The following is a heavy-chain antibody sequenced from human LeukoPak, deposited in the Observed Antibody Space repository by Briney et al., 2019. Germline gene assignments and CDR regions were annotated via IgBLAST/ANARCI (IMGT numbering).Heavy chain of an antibody. CDR1: GGSVSTYY. Sequence: PSETLSLTCTVSGGSVSTYYWSWIRQSAGKGLEWIGHISTSGSTTYNPSLKSRVTMSVDTSKNQFSLKLSSVAAADTAVYYCARGGYDFWSGSKNWFDPWGQGTLVTVSS. D-gene: IGHD3-3*01. CDR3: ARGGYDFWSGSKNWFDP. J-gene: IGHJ5*02. V-gene: IGHV4-4*07. CDR2: ISTSGST.